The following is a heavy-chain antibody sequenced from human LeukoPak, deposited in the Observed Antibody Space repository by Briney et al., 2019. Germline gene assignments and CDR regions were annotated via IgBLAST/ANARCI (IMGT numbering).Heavy chain of an antibody. J-gene: IGHJ3*02. V-gene: IGHV3-33*01. CDR2: IWNDGNKK. D-gene: IGHD3-22*01. CDR3: ARDEWIGYDSSDYKSRITGAFDI. CDR1: GFTFSTYG. Sequence: GGSLRLSCAASGFTFSTYGMVWVRQAPGKGLQWVSLIWNDGNKKYYADFVKGRFTISRDNSKNTLYLEMNSLRAEDTAVYYCARDEWIGYDSSDYKSRITGAFDIWGQGTMVNVSS.